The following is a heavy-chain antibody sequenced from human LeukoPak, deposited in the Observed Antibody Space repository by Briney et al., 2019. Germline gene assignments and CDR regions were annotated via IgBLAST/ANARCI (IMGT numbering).Heavy chain of an antibody. CDR3: ARHYYESSGSAYYFDY. V-gene: IGHV4-39*01. J-gene: IGHJ4*02. D-gene: IGHD3-22*01. Sequence: SETLSLTCTVSGGSISSSSSYWGWIRRPPGKGLEWIGSIRYSGKTYYNPSLKSRVTMSVDTSKNQFSLRLSSVTAADTAVYSCARHYYESSGSAYYFDYWGQGTLVTVSS. CDR2: IRYSGKT. CDR1: GGSISSSSSY.